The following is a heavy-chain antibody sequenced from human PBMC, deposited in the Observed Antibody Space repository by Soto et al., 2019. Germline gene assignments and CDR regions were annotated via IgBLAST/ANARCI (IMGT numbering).Heavy chain of an antibody. Sequence: SETLSLTCTISGGSISSGGSYWRWIRQPPGKGLEWIGYIYYSGSTYYNPSLKSRVTISVDTSKNQFSLKLTSVTAADTAVYYCARGEGGRGYNWFDPWGQGTLVTVSS. J-gene: IGHJ5*02. V-gene: IGHV4-30-4*01. CDR3: ARGEGGRGYNWFDP. CDR2: IYYSGST. D-gene: IGHD3-3*01. CDR1: GGSISSGGSY.